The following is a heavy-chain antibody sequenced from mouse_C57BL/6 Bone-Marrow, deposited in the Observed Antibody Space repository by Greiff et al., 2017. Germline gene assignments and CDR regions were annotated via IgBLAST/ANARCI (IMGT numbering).Heavy chain of an antibody. Sequence: EVMLVESGGGLVQPKGSLKLSCAASGFTFNTYAMHWVRQAPGKGLEWVARIRSKSSNYATYYADSVKDRFTISRDDSQSMLYLQMNNLITEDTAMYYCVRADDYDEGFAYWGQGTLVTVSA. CDR3: VRADDYDEGFAY. CDR2: IRSKSSNYAT. CDR1: GFTFNTYA. D-gene: IGHD2-4*01. J-gene: IGHJ3*01. V-gene: IGHV10-3*01.